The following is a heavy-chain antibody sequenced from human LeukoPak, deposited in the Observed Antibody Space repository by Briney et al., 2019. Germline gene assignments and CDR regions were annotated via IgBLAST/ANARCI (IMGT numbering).Heavy chain of an antibody. CDR3: ARDITGSFDY. Sequence: SETLSLTCAVYGVSFSGYYWSWIRQPPGKGLEWIGEINHSGSTNYNPSLKSRVTISVDTSKNQFSLKLSSVTAADTAVYYCARDITGSFDYWGQGNLVTVSS. V-gene: IGHV4-34*01. D-gene: IGHD1-14*01. J-gene: IGHJ4*02. CDR2: INHSGST. CDR1: GVSFSGYY.